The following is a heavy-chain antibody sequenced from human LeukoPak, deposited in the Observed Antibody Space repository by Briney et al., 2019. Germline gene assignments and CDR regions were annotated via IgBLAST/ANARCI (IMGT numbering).Heavy chain of an antibody. Sequence: GGSLRLSCAASGFTFSSYWMHWVRQAPGKGLVRVSRINSDGSSTNYADSVKGRFTISRDNAKNTLYLQMNSLRAEDTAVYYCVRFTVDSEDYWGQGTLVTVSP. CDR2: INSDGSST. V-gene: IGHV3-74*01. D-gene: IGHD2-21*01. CDR3: VRFTVDSEDY. CDR1: GFTFSSYW. J-gene: IGHJ4*02.